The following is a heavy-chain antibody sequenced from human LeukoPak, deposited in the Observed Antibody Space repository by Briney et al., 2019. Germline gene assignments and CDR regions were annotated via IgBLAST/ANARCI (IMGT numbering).Heavy chain of an antibody. J-gene: IGHJ3*01. D-gene: IGHD3-22*01. CDR3: ARYYYDTSSVFDV. CDR2: INPNNGGT. CDR1: VYTFTGYY. Sequence: ASVKVSCKASVYTFTGYYRHWVRQPAGQGLEWMGWINPNNGGTNYAQKFQGRVTMTRDTSISKDYMELSRLRSDDTDVYYCARYYYDTSSVFDVWGQGTRVTGSS. V-gene: IGHV1-2*02.